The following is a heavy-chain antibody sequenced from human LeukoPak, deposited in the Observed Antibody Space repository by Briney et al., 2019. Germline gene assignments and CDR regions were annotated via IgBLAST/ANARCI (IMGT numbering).Heavy chain of an antibody. Sequence: GGSLRLSCAASGFTFSSYSMNWVRQAPGKGLEWVSSISTSSNYMYYADSVKGRFTISRDNSKNTLYLQMNSLRAEDTAVYYCAKWSVVPAAPPGYYYYYMDVWGKGTTVTVSS. CDR3: AKWSVVPAAPPGYYYYYMDV. CDR2: ISTSSNYM. J-gene: IGHJ6*03. V-gene: IGHV3-21*01. D-gene: IGHD2-2*01. CDR1: GFTFSSYS.